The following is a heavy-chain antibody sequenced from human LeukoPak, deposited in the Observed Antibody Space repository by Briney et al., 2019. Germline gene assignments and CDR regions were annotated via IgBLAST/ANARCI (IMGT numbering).Heavy chain of an antibody. J-gene: IGHJ4*02. D-gene: IGHD3-22*01. CDR1: GYSLTELA. Sequence: ASVKVSCKISGYSLTELAINWLRQAPGKGLEWMGGSDPEDVKTSFAEKFQGRVTFTEDTSTDTAFMELSRLRSDDTAVYYCATFQAYANSGHLRPYFDYWGQGTLVTVSS. CDR2: SDPEDVKT. CDR3: ATFQAYANSGHLRPYFDY. V-gene: IGHV1-24*01.